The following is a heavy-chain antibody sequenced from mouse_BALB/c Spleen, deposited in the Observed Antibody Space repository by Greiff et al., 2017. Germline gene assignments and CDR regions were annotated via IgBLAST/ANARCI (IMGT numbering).Heavy chain of an antibody. CDR3: ARAYYRDYYAMDY. D-gene: IGHD2-14*01. J-gene: IGHJ4*01. Sequence: EVKLQESGPELVKPGASVKMSCKASGYTFTSYVMHWVKQKPGQGLEWIGYINPYNDGTKYNEKFKGKATLTSDKSSSTAYMELSSLTSEDSAVYYCARAYYRDYYAMDYWGQGTSVTVSS. CDR2: INPYNDGT. CDR1: GYTFTSYV. V-gene: IGHV1-14*01.